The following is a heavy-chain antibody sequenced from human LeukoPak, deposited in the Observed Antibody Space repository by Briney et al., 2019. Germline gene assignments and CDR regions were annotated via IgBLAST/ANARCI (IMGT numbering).Heavy chain of an antibody. D-gene: IGHD2-21*02. Sequence: SETPSLTCAVYGGSFSGYYWSWIRQPPGKGLEWIGEINHSGSTNYNPSLKSRVTISVDTSKNQFSLKLSSVTAADTAVYYCARRCDCYLRDFDYWGQGTLVTVSS. J-gene: IGHJ4*02. V-gene: IGHV4-34*01. CDR3: ARRCDCYLRDFDY. CDR1: GGSFSGYY. CDR2: INHSGST.